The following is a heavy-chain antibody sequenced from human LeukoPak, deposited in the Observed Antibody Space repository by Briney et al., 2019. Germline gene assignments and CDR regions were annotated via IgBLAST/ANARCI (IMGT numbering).Heavy chain of an antibody. Sequence: SETLSLTCGVSGDSSSSGSFAWSWIRQPPGKGLEWIGYIYRSGTTHYNPSLKSRVTISADRSKNQFSLRLSSMTAADTAVYYCARANYYYDSSGYYYDYYFDSWGQGALVTVSS. D-gene: IGHD3-22*01. CDR2: IYRSGTT. V-gene: IGHV4-30-2*01. CDR1: GDSSSSGSFA. CDR3: ARANYYYDSSGYYYDYYFDS. J-gene: IGHJ4*02.